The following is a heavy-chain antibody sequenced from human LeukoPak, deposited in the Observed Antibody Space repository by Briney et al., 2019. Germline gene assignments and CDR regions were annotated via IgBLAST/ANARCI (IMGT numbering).Heavy chain of an antibody. CDR1: GFTFNTYR. Sequence: PGGSLRLSCAASGFTFNTYRMKWVRQAPGKGLEWVSYISSGASTIYYADSVKGRFTISRDNAKNSLYLQMNSLRVEDTAVYYCARDRGDYWGQGTLVTVSS. V-gene: IGHV3-48*01. CDR3: ARDRGDY. CDR2: ISSGASTI. J-gene: IGHJ4*02.